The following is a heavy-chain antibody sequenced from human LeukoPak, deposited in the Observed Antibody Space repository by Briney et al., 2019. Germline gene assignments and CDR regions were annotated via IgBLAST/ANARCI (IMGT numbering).Heavy chain of an antibody. V-gene: IGHV1-8*01. Sequence: ASVKVSCKASGYTFTSYDINWVRQATGQGLEWMGWMNPNSGNTGYAQKFQGRVTMTRNTSISTAYMELSSLRSEDTAVYYCATVPLYYDILTGYPNYYGMDVWGQGTTVTVSS. D-gene: IGHD3-9*01. J-gene: IGHJ6*02. CDR2: MNPNSGNT. CDR3: ATVPLYYDILTGYPNYYGMDV. CDR1: GYTFTSYD.